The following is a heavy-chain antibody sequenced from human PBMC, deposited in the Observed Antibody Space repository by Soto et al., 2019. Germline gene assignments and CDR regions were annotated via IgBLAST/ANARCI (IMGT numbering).Heavy chain of an antibody. D-gene: IGHD3-10*01. CDR2: IYYSGST. CDR3: AAPDPDYYGSGSYPGGFDY. CDR1: GGSISSSSYY. V-gene: IGHV4-39*01. Sequence: QLQLQESGPGLVKPSETLSLTCTVSGGSISSSSYYWGWIRQPPGKGLAWIGRIYYSGSTYYNPSLTRRVTISVDTSKNQFSLKLSSVTAAATAVYYCAAPDPDYYGSGSYPGGFDYWGQGTLVTVSS. J-gene: IGHJ4*02.